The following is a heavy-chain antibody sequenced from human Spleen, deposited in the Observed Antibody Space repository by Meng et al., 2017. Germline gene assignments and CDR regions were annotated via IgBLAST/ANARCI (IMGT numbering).Heavy chain of an antibody. CDR1: GASRSSGPYY. J-gene: IGHJ4*02. CDR3: AGGPWEFDY. CDR2: IDYSRRT. Sequence: HVQLQECGPGLVRPLETLSLPCTGSGASRSSGPYYWTWIRLPPGKGLEWVGFIDYSRRTNYYPSLKSRVTISVDTSKNQFSLKLTSVTAADTAVYYCAGGPWEFDYWGQGTLVTVSS. V-gene: IGHV4-61*01. D-gene: IGHD1-26*01.